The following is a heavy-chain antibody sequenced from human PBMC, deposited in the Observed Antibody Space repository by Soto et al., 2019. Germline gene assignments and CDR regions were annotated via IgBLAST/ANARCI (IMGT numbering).Heavy chain of an antibody. CDR3: AREDGYSYGIDY. Sequence: GGSLRLSCAASGFTVSSNYMSWVRQAPGKGLEWVSVIYSGGSTYYADSVKGRFTISRDNSKNTLYLQMNSLRAEDTAVYYCAREDGYSYGIDYWGQGTLVTVSS. CDR1: GFTVSSNY. J-gene: IGHJ4*02. D-gene: IGHD5-18*01. V-gene: IGHV3-53*01. CDR2: IYSGGST.